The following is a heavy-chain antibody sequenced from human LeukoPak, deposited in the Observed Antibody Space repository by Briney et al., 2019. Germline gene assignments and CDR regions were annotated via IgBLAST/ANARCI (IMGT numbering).Heavy chain of an antibody. CDR1: GGSISSGSYY. D-gene: IGHD3-3*01. V-gene: IGHV4-61*02. CDR2: IYTSGST. Sequence: SQTLSLTCTVSGGSISSGSYYWSWIRQPAGKGLEWIGRIYTSGSTNYNPSLKSRVTISVDTSKNQFSLKLSSVTAADTAVYYCARGVYYGFWSGYLGYYMDVWGKGTTVTVSS. J-gene: IGHJ6*03. CDR3: ARGVYYGFWSGYLGYYMDV.